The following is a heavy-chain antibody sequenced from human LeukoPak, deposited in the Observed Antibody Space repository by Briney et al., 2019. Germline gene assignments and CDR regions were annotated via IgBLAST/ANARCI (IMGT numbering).Heavy chain of an antibody. CDR3: AKVSASSWLGAFDI. CDR1: GFTFDDYA. CDR2: ISGDGGST. Sequence: GGSLRLSCAASGFTFDDYALHWVRQAPGKGLEWVSLISGDGGSTYYADSVKGRFTISRDNSKNSLYLQMNSRRTEDTALYYCAKVSASSWLGAFDIWGQGTMVTVSS. D-gene: IGHD6-13*01. J-gene: IGHJ3*02. V-gene: IGHV3-43*02.